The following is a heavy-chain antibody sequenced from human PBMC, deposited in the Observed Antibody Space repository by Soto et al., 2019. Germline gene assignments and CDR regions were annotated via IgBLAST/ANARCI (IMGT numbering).Heavy chain of an antibody. D-gene: IGHD3-22*01. CDR3: AKDNSYYYDSSGYYFFH. CDR2: ITGSATTT. CDR1: GFTFSNYA. V-gene: IGHV3-23*01. J-gene: IGHJ4*02. Sequence: EVQLLESGGGLVQPGWSLRLSCTASGFTFSNYAMSWVRQAPGKGLEWVSAITGSATTTYYADSVKGRFTISRDNSQNTLYLQMSSLRAEDTAIYYCAKDNSYYYDSSGYYFFHWGQGTLVTVSS.